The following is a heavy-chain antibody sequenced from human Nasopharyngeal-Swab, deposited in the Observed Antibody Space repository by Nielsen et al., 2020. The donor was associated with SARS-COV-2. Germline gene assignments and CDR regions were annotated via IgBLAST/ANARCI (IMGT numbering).Heavy chain of an antibody. CDR3: AKGDSAAGSSSDY. CDR2: ISGSGSST. CDR1: GFTFSSYA. D-gene: IGHD6-13*01. V-gene: IGHV3-23*01. J-gene: IGHJ4*02. Sequence: GESLKISCAASGFTFSSYAMSWVRQAPGKGLEWVSTISGSGSSTYYADSVKGRFTISRDNSKNTLYLQMNRLRAEDTAVYYCAKGDSAAGSSSDYWGQGTPVTVSS.